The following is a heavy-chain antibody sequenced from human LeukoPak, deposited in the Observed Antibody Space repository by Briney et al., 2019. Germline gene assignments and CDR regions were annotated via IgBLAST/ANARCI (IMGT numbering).Heavy chain of an antibody. Sequence: SETLSLTCTVSGDSLRNYFWNWIRQTPEKGLEWIGFIYYNVTTNYNASLKSRVTISVDMSMNQISLKLTSVTAADTAVYLCARDSTAWRVGVLNFHNYMDVWGKGTTVTVSS. CDR1: GDSLRNYF. CDR2: IYYNVTT. J-gene: IGHJ6*03. D-gene: IGHD3-3*01. V-gene: IGHV4-59*01. CDR3: ARDSTAWRVGVLNFHNYMDV.